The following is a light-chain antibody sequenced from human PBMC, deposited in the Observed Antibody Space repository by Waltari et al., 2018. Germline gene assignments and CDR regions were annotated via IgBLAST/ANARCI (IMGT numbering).Light chain of an antibody. J-gene: IGLJ2*01. V-gene: IGLV1-47*01. CDR3: AAWDDRLRGPL. Sequence: QSVLTQPPSASGTPGPRVTISCSGSGSNTGTNYPYWYQQLPRMAPRLLTHRENQRPPGVPDRFSGSQSGTSASLAISGLRSEDEADYYCAAWDDRLRGPLFGGGTKLTVL. CDR1: GSNTGTNY. CDR2: REN.